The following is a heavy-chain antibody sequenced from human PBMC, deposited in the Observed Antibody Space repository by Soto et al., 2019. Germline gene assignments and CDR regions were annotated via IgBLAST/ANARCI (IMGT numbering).Heavy chain of an antibody. Sequence: EVQLVESGGGLVKPGGSLRLSCAASGFTFSNAWMSWVRQAPGKVLEWVGRIKSNTDGGTTDYAAPVKGRFPISRVDSKNKLYLQMNSLKTEDTAVYYCTTDVLVVVMGAFYIWGQGTMVTVSA. CDR3: TTDVLVVVMGAFYI. D-gene: IGHD3-22*01. V-gene: IGHV3-15*01. J-gene: IGHJ3*02. CDR2: IKSNTDGGTT. CDR1: GFTFSNAW.